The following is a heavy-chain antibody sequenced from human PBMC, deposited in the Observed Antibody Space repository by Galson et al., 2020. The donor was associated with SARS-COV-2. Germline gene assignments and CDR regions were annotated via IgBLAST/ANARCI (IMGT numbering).Heavy chain of an antibody. J-gene: IGHJ5*01. Sequence: SVTVSCQASGGTFSHHAINWVRQAPGQGLEWVGGIIPIFDSTNYAQKFHGRVTITADKSTSTAYMELRSLTSEDTAIYYCAPRGTDPWGQGTLVTVSS. CDR2: IIPIFDST. CDR1: GGTFSHHA. CDR3: APRGTDP. V-gene: IGHV1-69*06. D-gene: IGHD1-1*01.